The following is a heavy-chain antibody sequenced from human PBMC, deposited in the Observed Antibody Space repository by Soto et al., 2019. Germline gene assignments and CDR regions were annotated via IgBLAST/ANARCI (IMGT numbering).Heavy chain of an antibody. CDR2: ISGSGSNT. J-gene: IGHJ5*02. CDR1: GFTFSSYA. CDR3: AKDFRSGPNWFDP. Sequence: GGSLRLSCAASGFTFSSYAMSWVRRAPGKGLEWVAVISGSGSNTYYADSVKGRFTISRDNSKNTLYLQMNSLRAEDTAVYYCAKDFRSGPNWFDPWGQGTLVTVSS. V-gene: IGHV3-23*01. D-gene: IGHD6-19*01.